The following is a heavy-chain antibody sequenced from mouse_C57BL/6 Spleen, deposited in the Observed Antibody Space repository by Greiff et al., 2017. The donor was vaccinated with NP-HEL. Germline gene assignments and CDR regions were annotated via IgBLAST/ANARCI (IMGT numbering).Heavy chain of an antibody. CDR2: ISSGSSTI. CDR1: GFTFSDYG. CDR3: ARTGKDLGYFDV. D-gene: IGHD4-1*01. V-gene: IGHV5-17*01. J-gene: IGHJ1*03. Sequence: EVKLVESGGGLVKPGGSLKLSCAASGFTFSDYGMHWVRQAPEKGLEWVAYISSGSSTIYYADTVKGRFTISRDNAKNTLFLQMTSLRSEDTAMYYCARTGKDLGYFDVWGTGTTVTVSS.